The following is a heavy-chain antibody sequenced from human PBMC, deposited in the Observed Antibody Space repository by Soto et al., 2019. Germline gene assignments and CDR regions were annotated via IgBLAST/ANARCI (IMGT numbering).Heavy chain of an antibody. CDR1: GYTFTSYD. J-gene: IGHJ6*02. V-gene: IGHV1-8*01. CDR3: ARGYRGAMDHYYYYGMDV. Sequence: QVQLVQSGAEVKKPGASVKVSCKASGYTFTSYDINSVRQATGQGLEWMGWMNPNSGNTGYAQKFQGRVTMTRNTSISTAYMELSSLRSEDTAVYYCARGYRGAMDHYYYYGMDVWGQGTTVTVSS. CDR2: MNPNSGNT. D-gene: IGHD3-10*01.